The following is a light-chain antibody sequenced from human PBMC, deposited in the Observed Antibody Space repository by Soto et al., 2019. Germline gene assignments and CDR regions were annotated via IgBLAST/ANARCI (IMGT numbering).Light chain of an antibody. Sequence: QAASVSGSPGQSITISCTGTSSDVGGYNYVSWYQQHPGKAPKLMIYEVSNRPSGVSNRFSGSKSGNTASLTISGLQAEDEADYYCSSYTSSPHVFGTGTKVTVL. CDR2: EVS. V-gene: IGLV2-14*01. J-gene: IGLJ1*01. CDR3: SSYTSSPHV. CDR1: SSDVGGYNY.